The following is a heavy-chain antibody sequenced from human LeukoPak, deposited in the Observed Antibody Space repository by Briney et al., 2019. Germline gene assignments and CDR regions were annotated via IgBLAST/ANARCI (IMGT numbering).Heavy chain of an antibody. Sequence: SETPSLTRTVSGGSISSYYWSCSPHPPGKGQERIGRIYTSGSTTYNPSLKRLVTMSVDTSKNQFSLKLSSVTAADTAVYYCARDRGDYGGPDYWGQGTLVTVSS. CDR2: IYTSGST. J-gene: IGHJ4*02. V-gene: IGHV4-4*07. CDR3: ARDRGDYGGPDY. CDR1: GGSISSYY. D-gene: IGHD4-23*01.